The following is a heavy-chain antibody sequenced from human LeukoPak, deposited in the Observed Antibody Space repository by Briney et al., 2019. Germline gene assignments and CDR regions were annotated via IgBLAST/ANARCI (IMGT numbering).Heavy chain of an antibody. J-gene: IGHJ4*02. CDR3: ARLSRWRYFDY. CDR2: ISSSGSTI. D-gene: IGHD5-24*01. V-gene: IGHV3-48*03. Sequence: GGSLRLSCAASGFTFSSYEMNWVRQAPGKGLEWVSYISSSGSTIYYADSVKGRFTISRDNAKNSLYLQMNSLRAEDTAVYYCARLSRWRYFDYWGQGTLVTVSS. CDR1: GFTFSSYE.